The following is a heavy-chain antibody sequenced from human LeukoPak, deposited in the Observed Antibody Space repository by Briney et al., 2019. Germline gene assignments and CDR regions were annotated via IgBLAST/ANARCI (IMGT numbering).Heavy chain of an antibody. CDR1: GYTFTGYY. CDR3: ARGWVYDYIWGSYRRYDY. D-gene: IGHD3-16*02. CDR2: INPNSGGT. J-gene: IGHJ4*02. V-gene: IGHV1-2*02. Sequence: ASVKVSCKASGYTFTGYYMHWVRQAPGQGLEWMGWINPNSGGTNYAQKFQGRVTMTRDTSISTAYMELSRLRSDDTAVYYCARGWVYDYIWGSYRRYDYWGQGTLVTVSS.